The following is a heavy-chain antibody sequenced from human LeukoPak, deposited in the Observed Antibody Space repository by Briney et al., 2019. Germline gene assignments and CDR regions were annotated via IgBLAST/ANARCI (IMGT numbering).Heavy chain of an antibody. CDR3: ARDRGSSGYYYSPFDY. V-gene: IGHV1-69*13. J-gene: IGHJ4*02. D-gene: IGHD3-22*01. Sequence: SVKVSCKASRGTFSSYAISWVRQAPGQGLEWMGGIIPIFGTANYAQKFQGRVTITADESTSTAYMELSSLRSEDTAVYYCARDRGSSGYYYSPFDYWGQGTLVTVSS. CDR2: IIPIFGTA. CDR1: RGTFSSYA.